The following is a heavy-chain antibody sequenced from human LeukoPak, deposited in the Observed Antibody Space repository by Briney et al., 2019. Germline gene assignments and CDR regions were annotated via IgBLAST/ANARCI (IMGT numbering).Heavy chain of an antibody. CDR3: ARVSATKGHAFDI. J-gene: IGHJ3*02. D-gene: IGHD1-26*01. V-gene: IGHV4-30-2*01. CDR2: IYHSGST. CDR1: GGSISSGGYS. Sequence: SSETLSLTCAVSGGSISSGGYSWSWIRQPPGKGLEWIGYIYHSGSTYYNPSLRSRVTISVDRSKNQFSLKLSSVTAADTAVYYCARVSATKGHAFDIWGQGTMVTVSS.